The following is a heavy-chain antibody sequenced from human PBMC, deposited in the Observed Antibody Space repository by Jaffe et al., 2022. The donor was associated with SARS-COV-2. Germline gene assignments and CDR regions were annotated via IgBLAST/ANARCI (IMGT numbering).Heavy chain of an antibody. CDR3: ARESPIAVADYYYGMDV. CDR1: GFTVSSNY. CDR2: IYSGGST. J-gene: IGHJ6*02. V-gene: IGHV3-53*01. D-gene: IGHD6-19*01. Sequence: EVQLVESGGGLIQPGGSLRLSCAASGFTVSSNYMSWVRQAPGKGLEWVSVIYSGGSTYYADSVKGRFTISRDNSKNTLYLQMNSLRAEDTAVYYCARESPIAVADYYYGMDVWGQGTTVTVSS.